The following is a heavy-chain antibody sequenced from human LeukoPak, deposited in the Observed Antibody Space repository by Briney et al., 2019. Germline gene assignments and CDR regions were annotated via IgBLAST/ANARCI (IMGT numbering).Heavy chain of an antibody. D-gene: IGHD3-22*01. Sequence: SETLSLTCTVSGGSISSGGYYWSWIRQHPGKGLEWIGYIYYSESTYYNPSLKSRVTISVDTSKNQFSLKLSSVTAADTAVYYCARAIDYYDSSGYGGPALDYWGQGTLVTVSS. J-gene: IGHJ4*02. V-gene: IGHV4-31*03. CDR1: GGSISSGGYY. CDR3: ARAIDYYDSSGYGGPALDY. CDR2: IYYSEST.